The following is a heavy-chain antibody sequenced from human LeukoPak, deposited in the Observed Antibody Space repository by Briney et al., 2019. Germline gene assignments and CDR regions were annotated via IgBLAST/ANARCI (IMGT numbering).Heavy chain of an antibody. CDR3: ARRVGVALDY. V-gene: IGHV4-34*01. CDR2: INHSGST. CDR1: GGSFSGYN. Sequence: SETLSLTCAVYGGSFSGYNWSWIRQPPGKGLEWIGEINHSGSTNYNPSLKSRVTISVDTSKNQFSLKLSSVTAADTAVYYCARRVGVALDYWGQGTLVTVSS. J-gene: IGHJ4*02. D-gene: IGHD2-21*01.